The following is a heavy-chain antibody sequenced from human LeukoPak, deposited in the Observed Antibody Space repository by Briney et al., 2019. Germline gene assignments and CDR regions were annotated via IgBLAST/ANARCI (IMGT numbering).Heavy chain of an antibody. CDR2: IKSKADRETT. Sequence: GGSLRLSCAASGFAFSDAWMSWVRQAPGKGLEWIGHIKSKADRETTDYAAPVKGRFTISRDDSKNTLYLQMNSLKTEDTAVYYCTTEAPWYSSGRGWSDYWGQGTLVTVSS. V-gene: IGHV3-15*01. CDR1: GFAFSDAW. J-gene: IGHJ4*02. CDR3: TTEAPWYSSGRGWSDY. D-gene: IGHD6-19*01.